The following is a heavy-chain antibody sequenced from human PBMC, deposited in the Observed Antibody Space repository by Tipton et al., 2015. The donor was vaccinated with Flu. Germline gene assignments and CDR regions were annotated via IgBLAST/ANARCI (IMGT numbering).Heavy chain of an antibody. CDR2: IYSGGST. Sequence: SLRLSCAASGFTVSSNHMSWVRQAPGKGLEWVSVIYSGGSTYYADSVKGRFTISRDNSKNTLYLQMNSLRVEDTAVCYCAREGGYDVDTAMAQSFFDYWGQGTLVTVSS. V-gene: IGHV3-66*01. J-gene: IGHJ4*02. D-gene: IGHD5-18*01. CDR3: AREGGYDVDTAMAQSFFDY. CDR1: GFTVSSNH.